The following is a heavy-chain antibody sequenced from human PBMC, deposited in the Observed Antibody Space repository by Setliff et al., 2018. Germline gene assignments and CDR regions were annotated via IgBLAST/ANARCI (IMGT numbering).Heavy chain of an antibody. CDR1: GGSFSTYY. J-gene: IGHJ3*02. CDR3: ARGKTFFGAFIRAFDI. CDR2: IYYSGNT. D-gene: IGHD3-3*01. Sequence: PSETLSLTCAVYGGSFSTYYWIWIRQPPGKGLEWIGSIYYSGNTNYNPSLKSRVTISIDTSKNQFSLKLSSVTAADTAVYHCARGKTFFGAFIRAFDIWGQGRMVTVSS. V-gene: IGHV4-59*01.